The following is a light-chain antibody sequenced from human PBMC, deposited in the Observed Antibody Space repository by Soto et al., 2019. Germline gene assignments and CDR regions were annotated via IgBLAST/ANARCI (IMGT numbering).Light chain of an antibody. CDR1: SSDVVSYYL. CDR2: EGS. Sequence: QSALTQPASVSGSPGQSITISCTGASSDVVSYYLVSWYQQYPGKAPKLIIYEGSRRPSGVSDRFSGSNSGNTASLTISGLQADDEADYCCCSYAGSATLDVVFGGGTKLTVL. J-gene: IGLJ2*01. V-gene: IGLV2-23*01. CDR3: CSYAGSATLDVV.